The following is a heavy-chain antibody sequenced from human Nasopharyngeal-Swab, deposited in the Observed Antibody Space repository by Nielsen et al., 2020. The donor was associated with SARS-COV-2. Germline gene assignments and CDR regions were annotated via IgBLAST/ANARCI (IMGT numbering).Heavy chain of an antibody. CDR3: AREGDILTGYYDAFDI. CDR2: IWYDGSNK. J-gene: IGHJ3*02. CDR1: GFTFSSYG. D-gene: IGHD3-9*01. V-gene: IGHV3-33*01. Sequence: GESPKISCAASGFTFSSYGMHWVRQAPGKGLEWVAVIWYDGSNKYYADSVKGRFTISRDNSKNTLYLQMNSLRAEDTAVYYCAREGDILTGYYDAFDIWGQGTMVTVSS.